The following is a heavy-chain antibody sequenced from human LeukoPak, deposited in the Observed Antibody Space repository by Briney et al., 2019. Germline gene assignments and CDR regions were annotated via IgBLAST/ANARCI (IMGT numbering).Heavy chain of an antibody. CDR2: INPNSGGT. CDR1: GYTFTGYY. CDR3: ARGENWGAPYYYYYMDV. Sequence: GASVKVSCKASGYTFTGYYMHWVRQAPGQGLEWMGWINPNSGGTNYAQKFQGRVTMTRDTSISTAYMELSSLRSEDTAVYYCARGENWGAPYYYYYMDVWGKGTTVTVSS. D-gene: IGHD7-27*01. V-gene: IGHV1-2*02. J-gene: IGHJ6*03.